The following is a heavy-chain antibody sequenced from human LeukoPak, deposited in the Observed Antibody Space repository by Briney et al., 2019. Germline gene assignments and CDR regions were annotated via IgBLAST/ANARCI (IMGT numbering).Heavy chain of an antibody. Sequence: PGGSLRLSCDPSLFTLDSYLLTAVRQAPGKGLECVANIRQDGSIKYYLDYVKGRFTISSDNTMNSLYLQMTSLRGENTAVYYCARDGEFCSGASCYDRYGYWGQGALVTASS. CDR1: LFTLDSYL. D-gene: IGHD2-2*01. V-gene: IGHV3-7*01. CDR3: ARDGEFCSGASCYDRYGY. CDR2: IRQDGSIK. J-gene: IGHJ4*02.